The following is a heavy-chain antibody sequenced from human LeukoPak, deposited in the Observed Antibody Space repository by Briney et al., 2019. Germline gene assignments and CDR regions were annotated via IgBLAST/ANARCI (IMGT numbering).Heavy chain of an antibody. D-gene: IGHD5-24*01. CDR1: GFTFSSYA. CDR3: ATYGRDGYRGFY. J-gene: IGHJ4*02. Sequence: GRSLRLSCAASGFTFSSYAMHWVRQAPGKGLEWITYIDGSSANIYYADSVKGRFTTSRDNAKNSVYLHMNSLRAEDTAVYYCATYGRDGYRGFYWGQGTLVTVSS. CDR2: IDGSSANI. V-gene: IGHV3-48*04.